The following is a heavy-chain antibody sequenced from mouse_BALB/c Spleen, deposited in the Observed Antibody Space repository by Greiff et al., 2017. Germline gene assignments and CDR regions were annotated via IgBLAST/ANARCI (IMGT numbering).Heavy chain of an antibody. Sequence: QVHVKQSGAELAKPGASVKMSCKASGYTFTSYWMHWVKQRPGQGLEWIGYINPSTGYTEYNQKFKDKATLTADKSSSTAYMQLSSLTSEDSAVYYCARQAYYGNFYAMDYWGQGTSVTVSS. V-gene: IGHV1-7*01. CDR3: ARQAYYGNFYAMDY. CDR2: INPSTGYT. D-gene: IGHD2-10*01. J-gene: IGHJ4*01. CDR1: GYTFTSYW.